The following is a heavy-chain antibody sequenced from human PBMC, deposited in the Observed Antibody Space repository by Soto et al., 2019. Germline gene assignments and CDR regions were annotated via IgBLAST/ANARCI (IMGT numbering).Heavy chain of an antibody. D-gene: IGHD1-1*01. V-gene: IGHV1-18*01. Sequence: QVHLVQSGAEVRKPGASVKVSCKGSGYTFTTYGITWVRQAPGQGLEWMGWISAHNDNTNYAQKVXGXGXXTRDTSTSTAYMELRNLRSDDTAVYYCARGRYGDYWGQGALVTVSS. CDR1: GYTFTTYG. CDR3: ARGRYGDY. CDR2: ISAHNDNT. J-gene: IGHJ4*02.